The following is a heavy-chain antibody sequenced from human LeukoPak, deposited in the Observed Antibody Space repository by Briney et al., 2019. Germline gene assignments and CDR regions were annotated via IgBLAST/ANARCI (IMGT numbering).Heavy chain of an antibody. V-gene: IGHV4-39*07. CDR2: IHYSGNT. J-gene: IGHJ5*02. CDR1: GGSIDSGNYY. Sequence: PSETLSLTCTVSGGSIDSGNYYWGWVRQPPGKGLECIASIHYSGNTYYDPSLKSRVTLSVAASKNQFSLTLRSVTAAATAFYYCARHRIERGVGGVAEWFDPWGQGALVTVSS. D-gene: IGHD1-26*01. CDR3: ARHRIERGVGGVAEWFDP.